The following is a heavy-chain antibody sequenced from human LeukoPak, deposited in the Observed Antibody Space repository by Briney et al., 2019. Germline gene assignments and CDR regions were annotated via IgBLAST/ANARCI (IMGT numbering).Heavy chain of an antibody. J-gene: IGHJ4*02. CDR3: ARQGYYYDSSGYFNY. Sequence: GSLRLSCAASGFTFSDYYMSWIRQPPGKGLEWIREINHSGSTNYNPSLKSRVTISVDTSKNQFSLKLSSVTAADTAVYYCARQGYYYDSSGYFNYWGQGTLVTVSS. CDR1: GFTFSDYY. CDR2: INHSGST. V-gene: IGHV4-34*01. D-gene: IGHD3-22*01.